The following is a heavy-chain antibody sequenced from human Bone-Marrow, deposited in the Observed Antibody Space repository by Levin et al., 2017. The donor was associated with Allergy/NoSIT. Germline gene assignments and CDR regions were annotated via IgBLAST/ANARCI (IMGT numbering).Heavy chain of an antibody. CDR1: GYTFTSYY. Sequence: ASVKVSCKASGYTFTSYYMHWVRQAPGQGLEWMGIINPSGGSTSYAQKFQGRVTMTRDTSTSTVYMELSSLRSEDTAVYYCARDKGQFELSLLYYFDYWGQGTLVTVSS. CDR3: ARDKGQFELSLLYYFDY. CDR2: INPSGGST. D-gene: IGHD3-16*02. V-gene: IGHV1-46*01. J-gene: IGHJ4*02.